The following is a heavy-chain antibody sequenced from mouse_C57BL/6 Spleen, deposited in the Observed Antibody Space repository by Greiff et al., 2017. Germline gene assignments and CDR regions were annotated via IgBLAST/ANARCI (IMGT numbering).Heavy chain of an antibody. CDR2: IHPNSGST. Sequence: QVQLQQPGAELVKPGASVKLSCKASGYTFTSYWMHWVKQRPGQGLEWIGMIHPNSGSTNYNEKFKSKATLTVDKSSSTAYMQLSSLTSEDSAVYYCARGYGSSYWYVDVWGTGTTVTVSS. D-gene: IGHD1-1*01. V-gene: IGHV1-64*01. J-gene: IGHJ1*03. CDR1: GYTFTSYW. CDR3: ARGYGSSYWYVDV.